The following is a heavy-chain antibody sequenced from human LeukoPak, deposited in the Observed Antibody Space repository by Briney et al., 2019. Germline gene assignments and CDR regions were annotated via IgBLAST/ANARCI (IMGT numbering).Heavy chain of an antibody. D-gene: IGHD1-14*01. CDR3: AGGGWAPENWFDP. CDR2: IIPIFGTA. V-gene: IGHV1-69*01. CDR1: GGTFSSYA. J-gene: IGHJ5*02. Sequence: ASVKVSCKASGGTFSSYAISWVRQAPGQGLEWMGGIIPIFGTANYTQKFQGRVTITADESTSTAYMELSSLRSEDTAVYYCAGGGWAPENWFDPWGQGTLVTVSS.